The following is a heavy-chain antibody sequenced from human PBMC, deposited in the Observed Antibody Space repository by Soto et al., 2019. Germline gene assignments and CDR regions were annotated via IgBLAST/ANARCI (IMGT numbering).Heavy chain of an antibody. D-gene: IGHD2-2*01. CDR1: GGTFSSYA. V-gene: IGHV1-69*12. CDR3: ARDRGSKKRYYYYGMDV. CDR2: IIPIFGTA. J-gene: IGHJ6*02. Sequence: QVQLVQSGAEVKKPGYSVTVSCKVSGGTFSSYAISWERQAPGQGLEWMGGIIPIFGTANYAQKFQGRVTITADESTSTAYMELSSLRSEDTAVYYCARDRGSKKRYYYYGMDVWGQGTTVTVSS.